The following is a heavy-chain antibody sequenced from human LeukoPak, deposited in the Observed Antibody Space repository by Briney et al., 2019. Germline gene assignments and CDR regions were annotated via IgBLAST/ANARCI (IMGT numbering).Heavy chain of an antibody. J-gene: IGHJ6*03. CDR1: GYTFTSYG. CDR3: ARAHYYYYYMDV. CDR2: ISAYDGNT. V-gene: IGHV1-18*01. Sequence: ASVKVSCKASGYTFTSYGISWVRQAPGQGLEWMGWISAYDGNTNYAQKLQGRVTMTTDTSTSTAYMELRSLRSDDTAVYYCARAHYYYYYMDVWGKGTTVTVSS.